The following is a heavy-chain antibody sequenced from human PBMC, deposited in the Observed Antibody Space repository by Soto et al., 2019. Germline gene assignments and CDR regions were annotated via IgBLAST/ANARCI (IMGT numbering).Heavy chain of an antibody. V-gene: IGHV3-30-3*01. CDR2: ISYDGSNK. D-gene: IGHD3-9*01. Sequence: LRLSCAASGFTFSSYAMHWVRQAPGKGLEWVAVISYDGSNKYYADSVKGRFTISRDNSKNTLYLQMNSLRAEDTAVYYCARDSSLFSLDYWGQGTLVTVSS. J-gene: IGHJ4*02. CDR3: ARDSSLFSLDY. CDR1: GFTFSSYA.